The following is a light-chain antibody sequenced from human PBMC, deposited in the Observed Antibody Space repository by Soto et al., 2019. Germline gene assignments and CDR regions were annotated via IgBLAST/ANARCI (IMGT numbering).Light chain of an antibody. CDR1: QSVSSY. Sequence: EIVLTQSPATLSLSPGERATLSCSASQSVSSYLAWYQQKPGQAPRLLIYDASNRATGIPARFSGSGSETDFTLTISSLEPEDFAVYYWQQRSNWLTFGGGTKVEIK. V-gene: IGKV3-11*01. CDR3: QQRSNWLT. J-gene: IGKJ4*01. CDR2: DAS.